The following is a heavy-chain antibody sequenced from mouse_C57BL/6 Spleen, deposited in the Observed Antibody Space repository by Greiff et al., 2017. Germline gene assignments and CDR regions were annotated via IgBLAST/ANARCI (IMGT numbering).Heavy chain of an antibody. Sequence: DVMLVESGGGLVQPGGSLKLSCAASGFTFSDYYMYWVRQTPEKRLEWVAYISNGGGSTYYPDTVKGRFTISRDNAKNTLYLQMSRLKSEDTAMYYCARRGDWDDYAMDYWGQGTSVTVSS. D-gene: IGHD4-1*01. CDR2: ISNGGGST. J-gene: IGHJ4*01. CDR3: ARRGDWDDYAMDY. CDR1: GFTFSDYY. V-gene: IGHV5-12*01.